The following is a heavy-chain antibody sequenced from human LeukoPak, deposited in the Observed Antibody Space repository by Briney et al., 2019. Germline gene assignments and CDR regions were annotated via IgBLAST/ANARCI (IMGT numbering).Heavy chain of an antibody. CDR1: GASVGSGSHY. D-gene: IGHD4-23*01. J-gene: IGHJ4*02. CDR3: AGAVAAVSLDY. CDR2: FCCSGST. Sequence: PSETLSLTCTVSGASVGSGSHYWSWIRQPPGKGLEWIGYFCCSGSTNYNPSLKSRVTISVDTSKNQFSLKVSSVTAADTAVYYCAGAVAAVSLDYWGQGTLVTVSS. V-gene: IGHV4-61*01.